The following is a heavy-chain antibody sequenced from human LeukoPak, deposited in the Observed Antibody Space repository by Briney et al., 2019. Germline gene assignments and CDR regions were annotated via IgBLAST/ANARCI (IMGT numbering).Heavy chain of an antibody. CDR1: GYTFTSYG. Sequence: ASVKVSCKASGYTFTSYGISWVRQAPGQGLEWMGWISAYNGNTNYAQKLQGGVTMTTDTSTSTAYMELRSLRSDDTAVYYCAREGIRFLEWLGDAAFDIWGQGTMVTVSS. CDR3: AREGIRFLEWLGDAAFDI. V-gene: IGHV1-18*01. J-gene: IGHJ3*02. CDR2: ISAYNGNT. D-gene: IGHD3-3*01.